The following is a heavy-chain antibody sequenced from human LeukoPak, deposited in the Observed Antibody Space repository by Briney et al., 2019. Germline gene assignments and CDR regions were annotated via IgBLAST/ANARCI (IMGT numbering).Heavy chain of an antibody. J-gene: IGHJ6*03. Sequence: GGSLRVSCAASGFTFDDYGMSWVRQAPGKGLEWVSGINWNGGSTGHADSVKGRFTISRDNAKNSLYLQMNSLRAEDTALYYCARDREERITMVRGAFYYYYMDVWGKGTTVTVSS. D-gene: IGHD3-10*01. CDR3: ARDREERITMVRGAFYYYYMDV. V-gene: IGHV3-20*04. CDR2: INWNGGST. CDR1: GFTFDDYG.